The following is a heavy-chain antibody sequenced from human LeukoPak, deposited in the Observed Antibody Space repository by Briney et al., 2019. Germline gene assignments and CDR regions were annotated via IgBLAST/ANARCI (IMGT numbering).Heavy chain of an antibody. V-gene: IGHV3-7*01. Sequence: GGSLRLSCAASGFTFSSYWMSWVRQAPGKGLEWVANIKQDGSEKYYVDSVKGRFTISRDNTKNTLYLQMNSLRAEDTAVYYCARNQYGSGSYSFDYWGQGTLVTVSS. J-gene: IGHJ4*02. D-gene: IGHD3-10*01. CDR3: ARNQYGSGSYSFDY. CDR1: GFTFSSYW. CDR2: IKQDGSEK.